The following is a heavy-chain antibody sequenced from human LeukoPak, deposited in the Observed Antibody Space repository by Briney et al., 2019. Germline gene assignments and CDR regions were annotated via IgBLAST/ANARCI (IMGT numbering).Heavy chain of an antibody. V-gene: IGHV4-34*01. CDR3: ARAIAVAGNWFDP. D-gene: IGHD6-19*01. J-gene: IGHJ5*02. CDR1: GGSFSGYY. CDR2: INHSGST. Sequence: SETLSLTCAVYGGSFSGYYWSWIRQPPGKGLEWIGEINHSGSTNYNPSLKSRVTISVDTSKNQFSLNLNSVTAADTAVYYCARAIAVAGNWFDPWGQGTLVTVSS.